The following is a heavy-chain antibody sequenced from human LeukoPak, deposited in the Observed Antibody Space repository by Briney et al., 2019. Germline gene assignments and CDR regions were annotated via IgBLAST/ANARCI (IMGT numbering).Heavy chain of an antibody. J-gene: IGHJ3*01. V-gene: IGHV3-7*01. CDR3: VRRFGEPRAFDF. CDR2: INQGGSEK. CDR1: GFTFSTCW. D-gene: IGHD3-10*01. Sequence: GGSLRLSCAASGFTFSTCWMTWVRQAPGKGLEWVANINQGGSEKYYVDSVKGRFTISRDNAKNSLFLQMNSLRAEDTAVYYCVRRFGEPRAFDFWGRGTMVTVSS.